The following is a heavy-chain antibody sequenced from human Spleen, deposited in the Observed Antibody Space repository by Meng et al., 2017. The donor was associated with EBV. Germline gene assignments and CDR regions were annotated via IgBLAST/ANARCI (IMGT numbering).Heavy chain of an antibody. CDR2: ISTYHGNT. Sequence: QVKLVQSGAEVKKPGASVKVSCKTSGYTFTNFGISWVRQAPGQGLEWMGWISTYHGNTNYAQKLQGRVTMTTDTSTSTAYMELRSLRSDDTAVYYCARVPGTGDFDYWGQGTLVTVSS. CDR3: ARVPGTGDFDY. J-gene: IGHJ4*02. D-gene: IGHD3-10*01. CDR1: GYTFTNFG. V-gene: IGHV1-18*01.